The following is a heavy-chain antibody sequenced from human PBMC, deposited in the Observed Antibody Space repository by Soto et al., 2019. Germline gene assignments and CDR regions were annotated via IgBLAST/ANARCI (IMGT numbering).Heavy chain of an antibody. J-gene: IGHJ4*02. V-gene: IGHV4-39*01. CDR1: GGSISSSSYY. CDR2: IYYSGST. CDR3: ARQGSTPKEYYFDY. Sequence: SETLSLTCTVSGGSISSSSYYWGWIRQPPGKGLEWIGSIYYSGSTYYNPSLKSRVTISVDTSKNQFSLKLSSVTAADTAVYYCARQGSTPKEYYFDYWGQGTLVTVSS.